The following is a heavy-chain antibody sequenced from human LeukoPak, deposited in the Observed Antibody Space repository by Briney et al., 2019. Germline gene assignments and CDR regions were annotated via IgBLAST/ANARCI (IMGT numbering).Heavy chain of an antibody. CDR2: INHSGST. D-gene: IGHD4-17*01. CDR1: GGSFSGYY. V-gene: IGHV4-34*01. J-gene: IGHJ4*02. Sequence: PSETLSLTCAVYGGSFSGYYWSWIRQPPGKGLEWTGEINHSGSTNYNPSLKSRVTISVDTSKNQFSLKLSSVTAADTAVYYCERVPPAYGDYGYFDYWGQGTLVTVSS. CDR3: ERVPPAYGDYGYFDY.